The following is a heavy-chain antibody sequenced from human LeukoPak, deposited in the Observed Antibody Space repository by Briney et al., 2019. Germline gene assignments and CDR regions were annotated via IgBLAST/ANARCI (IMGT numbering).Heavy chain of an antibody. D-gene: IGHD5-18*01. CDR2: IFYSGVT. CDR3: ARLGSQLWRYFDC. CDR1: GGSMINYY. V-gene: IGHV4-59*01. J-gene: IGHJ4*02. Sequence: SETLSLTCTMSGGSMINYYWGWIRQTPGKGLESLGYIFYSGVTDYNPSLKSRPTISIDTSKSQFSLNLNSVTAADTAVYYCARLGSQLWRYFDCWGQGTLVTVSS.